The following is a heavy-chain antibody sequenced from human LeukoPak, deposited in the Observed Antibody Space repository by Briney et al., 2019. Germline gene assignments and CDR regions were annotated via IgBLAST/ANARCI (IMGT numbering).Heavy chain of an antibody. CDR3: AREVASGSWDY. CDR1: GYTFTGYY. D-gene: IGHD3-10*01. J-gene: IGHJ4*02. Sequence: EASVKVSCKASGYTFTGYYMHWVRQAPGQGLEWMGWINPNSGGTNYAQKIQGRVTMTRDTSISTAYMELSSLRSDDTAVYYCAREVASGSWDYWGQGTLVTVSS. CDR2: INPNSGGT. V-gene: IGHV1-2*02.